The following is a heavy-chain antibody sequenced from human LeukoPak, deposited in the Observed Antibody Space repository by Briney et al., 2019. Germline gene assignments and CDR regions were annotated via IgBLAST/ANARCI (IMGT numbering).Heavy chain of an antibody. V-gene: IGHV5-51*01. Sequence: GESLKISCKGTGYMFTNYWLGWVRHMPGKDLEWMGVIYPGDSDTRYSPSFQGQVTISADKSINTAYLQWSSLKASDTAMYYCARHYYASGSYSGWFDPWGQGTLVTVSS. CDR2: IYPGDSDT. J-gene: IGHJ5*02. CDR3: ARHYYASGSYSGWFDP. CDR1: GYMFTNYW. D-gene: IGHD3-10*01.